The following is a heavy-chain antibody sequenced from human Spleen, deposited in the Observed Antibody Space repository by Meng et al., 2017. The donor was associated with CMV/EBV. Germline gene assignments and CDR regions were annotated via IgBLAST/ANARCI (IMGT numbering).Heavy chain of an antibody. CDR1: GFTFSSYS. CDR2: ISSSSSYI. J-gene: IGHJ6*02. Sequence: LSLTCAASGFTFSSYSMNWVRQAPGKGLEWVSSISSSSSYIYYADSVKGRFTISRDNAKNSLYLQMNSLRAEDTAVYYCARGGFGSGSFRGMDVWGQGTTVTVSS. D-gene: IGHD3-22*01. CDR3: ARGGFGSGSFRGMDV. V-gene: IGHV3-21*01.